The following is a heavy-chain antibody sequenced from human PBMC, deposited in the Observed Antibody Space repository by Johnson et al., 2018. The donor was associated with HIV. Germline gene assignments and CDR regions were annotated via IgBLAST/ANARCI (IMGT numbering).Heavy chain of an antibody. J-gene: IGHJ3*02. V-gene: IGHV3-11*04. CDR1: RFTFSDYY. Sequence: QVQLVESGGGLVKPGGSLRLSCAASRFTFSDYYMSWIRQTPGKGLEWVSYISSSGGTIYYADSVKGRFTISRDNSKNTLSLQMNSLRAEDTAVYYCARGRTVVSVFDIWGQGTMVTVSS. CDR3: ARGRTVVSVFDI. D-gene: IGHD3-3*01. CDR2: ISSSGGTI.